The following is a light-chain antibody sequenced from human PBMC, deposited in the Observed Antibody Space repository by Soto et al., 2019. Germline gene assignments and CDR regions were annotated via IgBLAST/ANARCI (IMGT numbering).Light chain of an antibody. Sequence: EIVLMQSPGTLSLSPGERATLSSRASQSVSNNYVAWYQQKPGQAPRLLIAGASSRATGIPDRFSGSGSGTDFTLTISRLEPEDFAVYYCQQYGSSPPITFGGGTKVEIK. J-gene: IGKJ4*01. CDR3: QQYGSSPPIT. CDR1: QSVSNNY. CDR2: GAS. V-gene: IGKV3-20*01.